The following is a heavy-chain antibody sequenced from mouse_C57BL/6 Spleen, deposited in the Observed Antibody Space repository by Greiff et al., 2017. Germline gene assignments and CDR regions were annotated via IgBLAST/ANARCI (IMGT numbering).Heavy chain of an antibody. V-gene: IGHV2-2*01. CDR1: GFSLTSYG. Sequence: QVQLQQSGPGLVQPSQSLSITCTVSGFSLTSYGVHWVRQSPGKGLEWLGVLWSGGSTDYHAAFISRLGISKDNSKSQVFFKMNSLQADDTAIYYCARKDYYGSSYNAMDYWGQGTSVTVSS. CDR2: LWSGGST. CDR3: ARKDYYGSSYNAMDY. J-gene: IGHJ4*01. D-gene: IGHD1-1*01.